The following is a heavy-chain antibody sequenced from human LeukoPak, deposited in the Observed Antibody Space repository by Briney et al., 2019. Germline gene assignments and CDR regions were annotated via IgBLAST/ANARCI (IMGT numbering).Heavy chain of an antibody. J-gene: IGHJ4*02. V-gene: IGHV3-21*01. Sequence: GGSLRLSCAASGFTFSSYAMSWVRQAPGKGLEWVSSISSSSSYIYYADSVKGRFTISRDNAKNSLYLQMNSLRAEDAAVYYCAREGDYDYGDYDAIPPRYFDYWGQGTLVTVSS. D-gene: IGHD4-17*01. CDR1: GFTFSSYA. CDR2: ISSSSSYI. CDR3: AREGDYDYGDYDAIPPRYFDY.